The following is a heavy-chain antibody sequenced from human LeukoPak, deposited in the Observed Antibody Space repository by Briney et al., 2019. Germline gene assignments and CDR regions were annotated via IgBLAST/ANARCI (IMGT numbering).Heavy chain of an antibody. CDR2: MSSDGTNK. J-gene: IGHJ4*02. CDR3: AKDQEVAAVGTWGSIDY. V-gene: IGHV3-30*18. D-gene: IGHD6-13*01. Sequence: GGSLRLSCAASGFTFSNYGMHWVRQAPGKGLEWVAVMSSDGTNKYYTDSVKGRFTISRDNSKNKLYLQMNSLRSEDTAVYYCAKDQEVAAVGTWGSIDYWGQGTLVTVSS. CDR1: GFTFSNYG.